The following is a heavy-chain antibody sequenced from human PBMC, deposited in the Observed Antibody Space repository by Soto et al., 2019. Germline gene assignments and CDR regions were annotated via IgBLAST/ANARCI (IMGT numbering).Heavy chain of an antibody. Sequence: GGSLRLSCAASGFTFGHYWMHWFRQAPGKGLEWVSRVNSDGSSAGYAGVVKGRFTISRDNAKNTLYLQMSNLSAEDTAVYYCARFGTYYDSSGFLYWGQGALVTVSS. CDR1: GFTFGHYW. J-gene: IGHJ4*02. D-gene: IGHD3-22*01. CDR2: VNSDGSSA. V-gene: IGHV3-74*01. CDR3: ARFGTYYDSSGFLY.